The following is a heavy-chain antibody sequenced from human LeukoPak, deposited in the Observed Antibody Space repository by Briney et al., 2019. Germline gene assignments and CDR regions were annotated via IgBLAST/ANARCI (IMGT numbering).Heavy chain of an antibody. V-gene: IGHV4-59*01. CDR2: IYYSGTT. Sequence: SETLSLTCSVSGGSISSYYWSWIRQPPGKGLEYIGYIYYSGTTNYNPSLKSRVTISVDTSKEQFSLNLTSVTAADTAVYYCARLKCISTTCPSRYVMDVWGQGTTVTVSS. CDR1: GGSISSYY. CDR3: ARLKCISTTCPSRYVMDV. J-gene: IGHJ6*02. D-gene: IGHD2-2*01.